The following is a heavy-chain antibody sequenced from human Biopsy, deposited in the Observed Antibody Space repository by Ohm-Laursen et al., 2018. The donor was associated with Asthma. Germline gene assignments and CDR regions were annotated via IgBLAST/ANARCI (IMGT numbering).Heavy chain of an antibody. Sequence: ASVKVSCKLSGYTFNSAGITWVRQAPGQGLEWMGWISVYNGNTKVAQKLQDRVTIITDTSTSTAYMELRSLRSDDTAVYFCARAVDYSHYYGIDVWGQGTTVTVS. D-gene: IGHD3-10*01. CDR3: ARAVDYSHYYGIDV. CDR1: GYTFNSAG. J-gene: IGHJ6*02. CDR2: ISVYNGNT. V-gene: IGHV1-18*01.